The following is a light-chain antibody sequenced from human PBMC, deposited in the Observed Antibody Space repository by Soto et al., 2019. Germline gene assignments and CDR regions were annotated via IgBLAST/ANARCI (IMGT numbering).Light chain of an antibody. Sequence: EIVMTQSPSTLSVSPGERATLSCRASQSVSIDLAWYQQTPGQAPRLLIYGASNRATGIPDRFSGSGSGTDFTLTISRLEPEDFAVYYCQQYGSSGTFGQGTKVDI. V-gene: IGKV3-20*01. CDR1: QSVSID. J-gene: IGKJ1*01. CDR2: GAS. CDR3: QQYGSSGT.